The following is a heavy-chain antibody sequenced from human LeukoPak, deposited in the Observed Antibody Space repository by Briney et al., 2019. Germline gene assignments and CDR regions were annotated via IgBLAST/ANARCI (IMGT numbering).Heavy chain of an antibody. Sequence: SETLSLTCTVSGGSISSGSYYWSWIRQPPGEGLEWIGYIYYSGSTNYNPSLKSRVTISVDTSKNQFSLKLSSVTAADTAVYYCARELKSSPHYYYYYYMDVWGKGTTVTVSS. V-gene: IGHV4-61*01. CDR3: ARELKSSPHYYYYYYMDV. D-gene: IGHD3-16*01. J-gene: IGHJ6*03. CDR1: GGSISSGSYY. CDR2: IYYSGST.